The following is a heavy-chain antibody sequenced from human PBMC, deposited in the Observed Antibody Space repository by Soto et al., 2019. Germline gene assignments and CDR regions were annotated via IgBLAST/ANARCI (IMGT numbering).Heavy chain of an antibody. Sequence: GESLKISCKGSGYIFTTNWIGWVRQMPGKGLEWMGIIYPSDSDTRYSPSFQGQVTISADKSISTAYLQWSSLKASDTAMYYCARKPGTAFDVWGQGTMVTVSS. CDR1: GYIFTTNW. CDR2: IYPSDSDT. CDR3: ARKPGTAFDV. V-gene: IGHV5-51*01. D-gene: IGHD3-10*01. J-gene: IGHJ3*01.